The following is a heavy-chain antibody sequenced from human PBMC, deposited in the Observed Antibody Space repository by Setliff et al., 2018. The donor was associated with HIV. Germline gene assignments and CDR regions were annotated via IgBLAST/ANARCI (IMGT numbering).Heavy chain of an antibody. CDR1: GYSISSGYY. J-gene: IGHJ4*02. D-gene: IGHD5-12*01. V-gene: IGHV4-38-2*02. CDR2: IYHSGST. CDR3: ARDPGGIVATIPDY. Sequence: SETLSLTCAVSGYSISSGYYWGWIRQPPGKGLEWIGSIYHSGSTYYNPSLKSRVTISVDTSKNQFSLKLSSVTAADTAVYYCARDPGGIVATIPDYWGQGTLVTVS.